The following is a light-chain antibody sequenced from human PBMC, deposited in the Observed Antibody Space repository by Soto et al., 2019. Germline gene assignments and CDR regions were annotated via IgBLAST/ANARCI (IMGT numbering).Light chain of an antibody. J-gene: IGKJ1*01. Sequence: DIQMTQSPSSLSASVGDRVTITCRASQSISSYLNWYQQKPGKAPKLLIYAASNLHGGVPSRFSGSGSGTEFTLTISSLQPDDFATYYCQQYNSYSRTFGQGTKVDIK. CDR2: AAS. CDR1: QSISSY. CDR3: QQYNSYSRT. V-gene: IGKV1-5*01.